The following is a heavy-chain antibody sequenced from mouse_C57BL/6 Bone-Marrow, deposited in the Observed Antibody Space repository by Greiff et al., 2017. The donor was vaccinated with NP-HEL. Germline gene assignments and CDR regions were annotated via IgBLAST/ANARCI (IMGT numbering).Heavy chain of an antibody. Sequence: EVQLVESGGGLVKPGGSLKLSCAASGFTFSSYAMSWVRQTPEKRLEWVATISDGGSYTYYPDNVKGRFTISRDNAKNNLYLQMSHLKSEDTAMYYCARRIIYYYGSSYVPFAYWGQGTLVTVSA. CDR3: ARRIIYYYGSSYVPFAY. J-gene: IGHJ3*01. CDR2: ISDGGSYT. D-gene: IGHD1-1*01. CDR1: GFTFSSYA. V-gene: IGHV5-4*01.